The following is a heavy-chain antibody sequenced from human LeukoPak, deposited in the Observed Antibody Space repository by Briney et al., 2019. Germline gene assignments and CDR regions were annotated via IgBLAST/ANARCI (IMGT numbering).Heavy chain of an antibody. D-gene: IGHD3-10*01. J-gene: IGHJ4*02. CDR1: GGSLSSRRDY. Sequence: SDTPSLPCTLSGGSLSSRRDYWGWIRRPPARGLEWIGSIYYSGSTYYNPSLKSRVTISVDTSKNQFSLKLSSVTAADTAVYYCATGSYYNVGFDYWGQGTLVTVSS. CDR2: IYYSGST. V-gene: IGHV4-39*05. CDR3: ATGSYYNVGFDY.